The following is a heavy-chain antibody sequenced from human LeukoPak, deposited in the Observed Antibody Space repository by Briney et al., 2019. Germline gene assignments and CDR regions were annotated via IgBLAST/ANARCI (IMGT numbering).Heavy chain of an antibody. V-gene: IGHV3-23*01. J-gene: IGHJ3*02. Sequence: GGSLRLSWAASGFTFSSYAMSWVRQAPGKGLEWVSAISGSGGSTYYADSVKGRFTISRDNSKNTLYLQMNSLRAEDTAVYYCAKVPNGGNSVSGAFDIWGQGTMVTVSS. CDR2: ISGSGGST. CDR3: AKVPNGGNSVSGAFDI. CDR1: GFTFSSYA. D-gene: IGHD4-23*01.